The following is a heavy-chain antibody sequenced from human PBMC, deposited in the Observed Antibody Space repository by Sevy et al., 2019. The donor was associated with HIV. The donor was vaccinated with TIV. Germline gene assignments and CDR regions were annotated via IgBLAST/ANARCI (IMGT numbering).Heavy chain of an antibody. CDR2: IKQDGSEK. Sequence: GGSLRLSCAASGFTFSSYWMSWVRQAPGKGLEWVANIKQDGSEKYYVDSVKGRFTISRENAKNSLYLQMNSLRAEDTAVYYCARVRTYGDYDHWGQGTLVTVSS. D-gene: IGHD4-17*01. J-gene: IGHJ5*02. V-gene: IGHV3-7*01. CDR3: ARVRTYGDYDH. CDR1: GFTFSSYW.